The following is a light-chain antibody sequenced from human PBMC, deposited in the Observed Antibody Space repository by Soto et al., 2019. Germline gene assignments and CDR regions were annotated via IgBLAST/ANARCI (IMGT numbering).Light chain of an antibody. Sequence: EIVLTQSQATLSLSPGERGPLXFLASQSVSSYLAWYQQKPGQAPRLLIYDASNRATGIPARFSGSGSGTDFTLTISSLEPEDFAVYYCQQRSNWPPITFGQGTRLEIK. V-gene: IGKV3-11*01. CDR3: QQRSNWPPIT. CDR2: DAS. CDR1: QSVSSY. J-gene: IGKJ5*01.